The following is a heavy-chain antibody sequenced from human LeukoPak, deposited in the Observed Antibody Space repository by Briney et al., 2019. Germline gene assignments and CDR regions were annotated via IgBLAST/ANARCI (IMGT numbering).Heavy chain of an antibody. CDR2: ISGSGDNT. D-gene: IGHD2-15*01. CDR3: AKDQGLGGGSVWGY. J-gene: IGHJ4*02. Sequence: GGSLRLSCAAPGFTFSSYALSWVRQAPGKGLEWVSAISGSGDNTYYADSVKGRFTISRDNSRNTLSLEMNSLRAEDTAVYYCAKDQGLGGGSVWGYWGQGTLVTVSS. CDR1: GFTFSSYA. V-gene: IGHV3-23*01.